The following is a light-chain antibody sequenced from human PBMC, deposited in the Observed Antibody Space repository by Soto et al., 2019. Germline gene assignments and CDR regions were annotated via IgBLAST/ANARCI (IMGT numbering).Light chain of an antibody. CDR1: QGIRSY. CDR3: QHYNSSSEA. V-gene: IGKV1D-8*03. J-gene: IGKJ1*01. CDR2: AAS. Sequence: VIWMTQSPSLLSASTGDRVTISCRISQGIRSYLAWYEQKPGKAPELLIYAASTLQSGVPSRFSGCGAGTECTRTISSLQPDDVATYYCQHYNSSSEAFGQGTKVDIK.